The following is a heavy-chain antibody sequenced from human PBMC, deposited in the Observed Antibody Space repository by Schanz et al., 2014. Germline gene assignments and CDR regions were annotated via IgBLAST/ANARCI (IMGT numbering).Heavy chain of an antibody. CDR2: ISPNGVTI. CDR3: ARVEDYRVQGLIRSNDVDS. J-gene: IGHJ4*02. CDR1: GFTFSSYN. V-gene: IGHV3-48*01. D-gene: IGHD3-10*01. Sequence: EVQLVESGGGLVQPGGSLRLSCAASGFTFSSYNMNWVRQAPGKGLEWVAHISPNGVTIYYADSVKGRFTISRDDAKNSRYQQMNSLSAEDTAVNYCARVEDYRVQGLIRSNDVDSWGQGTPVNVDS.